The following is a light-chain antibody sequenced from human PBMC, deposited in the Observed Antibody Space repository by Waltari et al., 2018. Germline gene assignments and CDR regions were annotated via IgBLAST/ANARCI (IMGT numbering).Light chain of an antibody. CDR3: ISYAGSRKV. J-gene: IGLJ2*01. CDR1: SGDVSDYKF. Sequence: QSALTQPPSASGSPGQSVTISCTGTSGDVSDYKFVSWYQQHPGKAPKLMIYEGNQRPSVVPVRFSGSMSGSTASLTVSWLQADDEADYYCISYAGSRKVFGGGTRLTVL. CDR2: EGN. V-gene: IGLV2-8*01.